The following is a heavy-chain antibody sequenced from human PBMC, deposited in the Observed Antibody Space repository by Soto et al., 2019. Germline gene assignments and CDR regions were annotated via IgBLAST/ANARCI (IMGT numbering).Heavy chain of an antibody. CDR2: FYHSRSI. CDR1: GGSISSGGYS. J-gene: IGHJ4*02. Sequence: QLQLQESGSGLVKLSQTLSLTCAVSGGSISSGGYSWSLIRQPPGKGLEGCVYFYHSRSIYYNPSLNNRLTISVVRSQNPFSLNPSSVIIADTAVYYCARVPDYWGQGTRVSISS. CDR3: ARVPDY. V-gene: IGHV4-30-2*01.